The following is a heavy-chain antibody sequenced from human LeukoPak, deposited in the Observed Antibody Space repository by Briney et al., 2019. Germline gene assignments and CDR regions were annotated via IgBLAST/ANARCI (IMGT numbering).Heavy chain of an antibody. J-gene: IGHJ5*02. CDR3: ARGKGNWFDP. V-gene: IGHV1-3*03. CDR1: GCTFSSYA. CDR2: INAGNGNT. Sequence: PGGSLRLSCAASGCTFSSYAMHWVRQAPGQRLEWMGWINAGNGNTTYSQEFQGRVTIPRDTSASTAYMELSSLRSEDMAVYYCARGKGNWFDPWGQGSLVTVYS.